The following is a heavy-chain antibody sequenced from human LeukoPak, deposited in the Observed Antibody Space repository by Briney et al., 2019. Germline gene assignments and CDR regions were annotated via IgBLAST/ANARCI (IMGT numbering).Heavy chain of an antibody. V-gene: IGHV4-31*03. CDR1: GGSISSGGYY. CDR3: ARDGLRSGAFDI. Sequence: SETLSLTCTVSGGSISSGGYYWSWIRQHPGKGLEWIGYIYYSGSTYYNPSLKSRVTISVDTSKNQFSLKLSSVTAADTAVYYCARDGLRSGAFDIWGQGQWSPSLQ. D-gene: IGHD5-12*01. CDR2: IYYSGST. J-gene: IGHJ3*02.